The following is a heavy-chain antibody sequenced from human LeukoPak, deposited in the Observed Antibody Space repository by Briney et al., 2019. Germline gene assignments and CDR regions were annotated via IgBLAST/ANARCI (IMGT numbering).Heavy chain of an antibody. V-gene: IGHV1-24*01. CDR3: ATSVLSDEWLLILDY. D-gene: IGHD3-3*01. J-gene: IGHJ4*02. Sequence: GASVKVSCKVSGYTLTELSMHWVRQAPGKGLEWMGGFDPEDGETIYAQKFQGRVTMTKDTSTDTAYMELSSLRSEDTAVYYCATSVLSDEWLLILDYWGQGTLVTVSS. CDR1: GYTLTELS. CDR2: FDPEDGET.